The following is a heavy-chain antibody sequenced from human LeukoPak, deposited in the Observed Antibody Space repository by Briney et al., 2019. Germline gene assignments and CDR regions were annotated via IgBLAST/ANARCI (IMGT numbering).Heavy chain of an antibody. CDR2: IYDNGLT. D-gene: IGHD1-1*01. CDR3: ARHSFPGNGNFDY. V-gene: IGHV4-59*08. J-gene: IGHJ4*02. CDR1: GGSINSYY. Sequence: SETLSLTCTVSGGSINSYYWSWIRQPPGKELEWIGYIYDNGLTNYNPSLENRVTISLDTSKNQFSLRVKSVTAADTAVYYCARHSFPGNGNFDYWGQGTLVTVSS.